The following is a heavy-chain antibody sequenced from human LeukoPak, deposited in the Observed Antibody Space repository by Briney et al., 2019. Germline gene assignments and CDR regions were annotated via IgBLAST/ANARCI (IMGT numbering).Heavy chain of an antibody. CDR2: INHSGST. CDR1: GGSFSGYY. Sequence: SETLSLTCAVYGGSFSGYYWSWIRQPPGRGLEWIGEINHSGSTNYNPSLKSRVTISVDTSKNQFSLKLSSVTAADTAVYYCARGRPDFWTILPWFDPWGQGTLVTVSS. CDR3: ARGRPDFWTILPWFDP. D-gene: IGHD3-3*01. J-gene: IGHJ5*02. V-gene: IGHV4-34*01.